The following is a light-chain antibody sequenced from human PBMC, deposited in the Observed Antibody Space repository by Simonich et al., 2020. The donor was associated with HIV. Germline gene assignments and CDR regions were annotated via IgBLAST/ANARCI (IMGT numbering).Light chain of an antibody. CDR1: QSVLSSSDNKNY. CDR3: QQFHSSPLT. V-gene: IGKV4-1*01. CDR2: WAS. J-gene: IGKJ4*01. Sequence: DIVMTQSPDSLTVSLGERATINCKSRQSVLSSSDNKNYLAWYQQKPRQPPKLLISWASTRQSGVPDRFSGRGSGTDFTLTISSLQAEDVAVYYCQQFHSSPLTFGGGTKVEIK.